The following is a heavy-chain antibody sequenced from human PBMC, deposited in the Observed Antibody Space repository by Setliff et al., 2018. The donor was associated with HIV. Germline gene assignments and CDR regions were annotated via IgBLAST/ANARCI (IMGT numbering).Heavy chain of an antibody. V-gene: IGHV4-4*08. J-gene: IGHJ4*02. CDR1: GGSVNSYH. Sequence: PSETLSLTCSVSGGSVNSYHWSWIRQPPGKGLEWIGYIYKSGTTNYSPSLKSRVTISVDTSKNQFSLKLSSVTAADTAVYYCARLLVAGMLFDYWGQGTLVTVSS. CDR3: ARLLVAGMLFDY. D-gene: IGHD2-15*01. CDR2: IYKSGTT.